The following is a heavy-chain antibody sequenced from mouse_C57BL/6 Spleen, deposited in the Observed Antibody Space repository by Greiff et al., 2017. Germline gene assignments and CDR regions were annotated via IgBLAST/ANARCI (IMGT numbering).Heavy chain of an antibody. V-gene: IGHV1-82*01. CDR2: IYPGDGDT. D-gene: IGHD1-1*01. J-gene: IGHJ4*01. CDR1: GYAFSSSW. CDR3: ARNYGSSLYAMDY. Sequence: QVQLQQSGPELVKPGASVKISCKASGYAFSSSWMNWVKQRPGKGLEWIGRIYPGDGDTNYNGKFKGKATLTADKSSSTAYMRLSSLTSEDSAVYFCARNYGSSLYAMDYWGQGTSVTVSS.